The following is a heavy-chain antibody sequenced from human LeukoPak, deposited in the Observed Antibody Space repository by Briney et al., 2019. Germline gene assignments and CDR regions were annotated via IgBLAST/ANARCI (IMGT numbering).Heavy chain of an antibody. CDR2: IKQDGSEK. J-gene: IGHJ4*02. Sequence: GGSLRLSCAASGFTFSTYWMSWVRQAPGKGLEWVANIKQDGSEKYYVDSVKGRFIISRDNAKNSLYLQMNSLRAEDTAVYYCARDHRGIYSPFDYWGQGTLVTVSS. V-gene: IGHV3-7*01. D-gene: IGHD2-21*01. CDR1: GFTFSTYW. CDR3: ARDHRGIYSPFDY.